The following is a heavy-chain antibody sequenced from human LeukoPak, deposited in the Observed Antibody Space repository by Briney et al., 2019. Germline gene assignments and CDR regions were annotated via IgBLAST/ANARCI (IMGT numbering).Heavy chain of an antibody. Sequence: GGSLRLSCTASGFTFSDHWMSWVRQAPGKGLEWLANIKKDGKEIYYLDSVKGRFTISRDNAKNSLYLQMNSLRAEDTAIYYCAREYNAYDLPTPLSDHWGQGTLVAVSS. CDR3: AREYNAYDLPTPLSDH. V-gene: IGHV3-7*01. CDR1: GFTFSDHW. D-gene: IGHD5-12*01. CDR2: IKKDGKEI. J-gene: IGHJ4*02.